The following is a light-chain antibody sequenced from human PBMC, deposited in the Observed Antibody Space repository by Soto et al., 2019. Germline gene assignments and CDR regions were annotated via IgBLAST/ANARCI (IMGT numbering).Light chain of an antibody. Sequence: SYELTQTPSVSVAPGKTARITCGGNNIGSKSVHWYQQKSGQAPVLVIYYDSDRPSGIPERFSGSNSGNTATLTISRVEAGDEADYYCQVWDSSGDHVVFGGGTKLTVL. CDR1: NIGSKS. V-gene: IGLV3-21*04. CDR2: YDS. CDR3: QVWDSSGDHVV. J-gene: IGLJ2*01.